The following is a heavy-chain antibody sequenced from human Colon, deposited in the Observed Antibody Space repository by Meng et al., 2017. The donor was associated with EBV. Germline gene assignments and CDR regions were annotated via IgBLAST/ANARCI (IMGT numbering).Heavy chain of an antibody. V-gene: IGHV3-23*01. Sequence: EVQLLESGGGLIQPGGSLRRSCAASGFIFSDFAMSWVRQAPGKGLEWVSGISASGVSTHYADSVKGRFTISRDNSKNTLYVEMNSLRAEDTAIYYCAKDPLGAWGARGAFDYWGQGTLCTVSS. CDR1: GFIFSDFA. CDR3: AKDPLGAWGARGAFDY. D-gene: IGHD1-26*01. J-gene: IGHJ4*02. CDR2: ISASGVST.